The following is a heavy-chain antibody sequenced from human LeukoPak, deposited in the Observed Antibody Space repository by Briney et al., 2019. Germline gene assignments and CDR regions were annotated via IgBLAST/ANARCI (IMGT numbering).Heavy chain of an antibody. CDR2: IYHSGST. D-gene: IGHD3-3*01. CDR3: ARDGLGFDTSGFSR. J-gene: IGHJ4*02. V-gene: IGHV4-39*07. Sequence: SETLSLTCTVSGGSISSSSYYWGWIRQAPGKGLEWIATIYHSGSTYYNPSLQSRVTISLDTSKNQFSLKLRSLTAADTAVYFCARDGLGFDTSGFSRWDQGTLVTVSS. CDR1: GGSISSSSYY.